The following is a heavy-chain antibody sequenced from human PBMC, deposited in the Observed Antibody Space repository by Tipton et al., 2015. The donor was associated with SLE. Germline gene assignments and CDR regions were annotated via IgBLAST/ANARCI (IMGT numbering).Heavy chain of an antibody. CDR1: TFSSYA. D-gene: IGHD2-15*01. Sequence: TFSSYAMSWIRQPPGKGLEWIGSIYYSGSTYYNPSLKSRVTISVDTSKNQFSLKLSSVTAADTAVYYCATPAHIAVRYWGQGTLVTVSS. V-gene: IGHV4-39*01. CDR3: ATPAHIAVRY. J-gene: IGHJ4*02. CDR2: IYYSGST.